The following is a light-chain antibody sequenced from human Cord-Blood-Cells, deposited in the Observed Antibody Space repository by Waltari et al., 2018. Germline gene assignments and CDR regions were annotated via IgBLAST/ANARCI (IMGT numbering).Light chain of an antibody. CDR2: DVN. J-gene: IGLJ1*01. V-gene: IGLV2-14*03. CDR1: SSAVGGYNY. CDR3: SSYTSSSTLRV. Sequence: QSALTQPASVSGSPGPSITISCTGTSSAVGGYNYVPRYQQHPGKSPKLMIYDVNNRPSGVSNRFSGSKSGNTASLTISGLQAEDEADYYCSSYTSSSTLRVFGTGTKVTVL.